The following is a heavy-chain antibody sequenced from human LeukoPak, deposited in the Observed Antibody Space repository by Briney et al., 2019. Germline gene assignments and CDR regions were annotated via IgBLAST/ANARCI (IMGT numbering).Heavy chain of an antibody. D-gene: IGHD2-21*02. CDR3: ARDSQAYCGGDCYSPNWFDP. V-gene: IGHV1-18*01. CDR2: ISAYNGNT. CDR1: GYTFTSYG. J-gene: IGHJ5*02. Sequence: ASVKVSCKASGYTFTSYGISWVRQAPGQGLEWMGWISAYNGNTNYAQKLQGRVTMTTDTSTSTAYMELRSLRSDDTAVYYCARDSQAYCGGDCYSPNWFDPWGQGTLVTVSS.